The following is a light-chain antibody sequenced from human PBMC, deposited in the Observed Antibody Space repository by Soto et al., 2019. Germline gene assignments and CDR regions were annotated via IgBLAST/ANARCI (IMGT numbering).Light chain of an antibody. CDR3: QQYYTYSSLT. Sequence: DIQMTHSPSTLSASVGDRVTITCRASQSISNWLAWYQQKPGKAPKLLIYKASSLESGVPSRFSGSGSGTEFTLTIRSLQPDDFATYYCQQYYTYSSLTFGGGTNVDIK. CDR2: KAS. J-gene: IGKJ4*01. V-gene: IGKV1-5*03. CDR1: QSISNW.